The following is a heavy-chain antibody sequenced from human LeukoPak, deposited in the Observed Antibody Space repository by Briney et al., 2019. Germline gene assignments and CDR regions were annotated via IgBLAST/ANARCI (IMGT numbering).Heavy chain of an antibody. J-gene: IGHJ4*02. CDR2: IYTSGST. CDR1: GGSISSGSYY. V-gene: IGHV4-61*02. Sequence: MSSQTLSLTCTVSGGSISSGSYYWSWIRQPAGKGLEWIGRIYTSGSTNYNPSLKSRVPISVDTSKNQFSLKLSSVTAADTAVYYCARDAEDYYFDYWGQGTLGTVSS. CDR3: ARDAEDYYFDY.